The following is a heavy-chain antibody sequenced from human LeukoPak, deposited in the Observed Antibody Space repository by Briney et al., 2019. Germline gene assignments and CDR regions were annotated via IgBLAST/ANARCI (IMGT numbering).Heavy chain of an antibody. V-gene: IGHV3-23*01. CDR2: MFASGGST. CDR1: GFTISNLP. J-gene: IGHJ4*02. CDR3: AKGAYDYIEMGYFDY. Sequence: GGPLSLPCEPSGFTISNLPRVWAPKPPGRGRDWFSLMFASGGSTFYADSEKGRFTISRDSSKNTLYLQMNSLRAEDMAVYYCAKGAYDYIEMGYFDYWGQGTLVTVSS. D-gene: IGHD5-12*01.